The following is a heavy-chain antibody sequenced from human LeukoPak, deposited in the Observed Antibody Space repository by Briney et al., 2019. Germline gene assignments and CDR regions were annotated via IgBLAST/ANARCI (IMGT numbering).Heavy chain of an antibody. V-gene: IGHV3-53*01. CDR3: ARVNWGWTYYYYGMDV. Sequence: GGSLRLSCAASGFTVSSNYMSWVRQAPGKGLEWVSVIYSGGSTYYADSVKGRFTISRDNSKNTLYLQMNSLRAEDTAVYYCARVNWGWTYYYYGMDVWGQGTTVTVSS. CDR1: GFTVSSNY. CDR2: IYSGGST. J-gene: IGHJ6*02. D-gene: IGHD7-27*01.